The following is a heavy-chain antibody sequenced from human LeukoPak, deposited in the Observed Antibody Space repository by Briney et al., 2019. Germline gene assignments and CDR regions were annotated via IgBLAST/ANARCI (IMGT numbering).Heavy chain of an antibody. J-gene: IGHJ6*03. V-gene: IGHV1-69*13. Sequence: SVKVSCKASGGTFSSYAIIWVRQAPGQGLEWMGGIIPIFGTANYAQKFQGRVTITADESTSTAYMELSSLRSEDTAVYYCAHDLWRRADYYYYYYMDVWGKGTTVTVSS. D-gene: IGHD3-3*01. CDR3: AHDLWRRADYYYYYYMDV. CDR2: IIPIFGTA. CDR1: GGTFSSYA.